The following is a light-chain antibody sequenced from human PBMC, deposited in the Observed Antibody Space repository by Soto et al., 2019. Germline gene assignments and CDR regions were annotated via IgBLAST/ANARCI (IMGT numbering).Light chain of an antibody. Sequence: QSVLTQPASVSGSPGQSITISCTGTSSDVGLYDYVSWYQQNPGKAPQLMIYAVSNRPSGVSNRFSASKSGNTASLFISGLQAEDEADYYCSSYTSDSSYVFGSGTKLTVL. CDR3: SSYTSDSSYV. CDR2: AVS. V-gene: IGLV2-14*01. J-gene: IGLJ1*01. CDR1: SSDVGLYDY.